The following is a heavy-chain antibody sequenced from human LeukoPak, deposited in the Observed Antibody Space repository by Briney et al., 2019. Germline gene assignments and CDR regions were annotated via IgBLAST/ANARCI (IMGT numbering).Heavy chain of an antibody. CDR1: GFTFSSYA. J-gene: IGHJ4*02. D-gene: IGHD6-13*01. V-gene: IGHV3-23*01. CDR3: AKDNARSSWYLVGYFDY. CDR2: ISGSGGST. Sequence: PGRSLRLSCAASGFTFSSYAMSWVRQAPGKGLEWVSAISGSGGSTYYADSVKGRFTISRGNSKNTLYLQMNSLRAEDTAVYYCAKDNARSSWYLVGYFDYWGQGTLVTVSS.